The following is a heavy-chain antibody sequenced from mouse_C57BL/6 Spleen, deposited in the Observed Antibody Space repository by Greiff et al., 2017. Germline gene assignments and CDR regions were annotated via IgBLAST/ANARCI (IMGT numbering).Heavy chain of an antibody. CDR3: ARSLYYGSSPYYAMDY. CDR2: IDPSDSYT. CDR1: GYTFTSYW. V-gene: IGHV1-59*01. Sequence: VQLQQPGAELVRPGTSVKLSCKASGYTFTSYWMHWVKQRPGQGLEWIGVIDPSDSYTNYNQKFKGKATLTVDTSSSTAYMQLSSLTSEDSAVYYCARSLYYGSSPYYAMDYWGQGTSVTVSS. D-gene: IGHD1-1*01. J-gene: IGHJ4*01.